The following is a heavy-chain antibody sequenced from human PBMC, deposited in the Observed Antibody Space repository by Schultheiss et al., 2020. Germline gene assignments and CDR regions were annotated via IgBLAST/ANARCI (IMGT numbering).Heavy chain of an antibody. V-gene: IGHV3-30*03. CDR1: GFTFSSYG. J-gene: IGHJ4*02. D-gene: IGHD5-24*01. CDR3: ARGRWLQFTYYFDY. CDR2: ISYDGSNK. Sequence: GESLKISCAASGFTFSSYGMHWVRQAPGKGLEWVAVISYDGSNKYYADSVKGRFTLSRDSSKNTLYLQMNSLRAEDTAVYYCARGRWLQFTYYFDYWGQGTLVTVSS.